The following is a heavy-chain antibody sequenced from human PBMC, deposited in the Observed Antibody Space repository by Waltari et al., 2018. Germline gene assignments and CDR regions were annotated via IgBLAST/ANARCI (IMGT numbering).Heavy chain of an antibody. J-gene: IGHJ3*02. CDR1: GGTFSSYA. D-gene: IGHD2-15*01. V-gene: IGHV1-69*01. CDR2: IIPIFGTT. Sequence: QVQLVQSGAEVTQPWSSVKVHCKASGGTFSSYAIRWVRQAPGQGLEWMGGIIPIFGTTNYAQKFQGRVTMTADESTSTAYMELSSLRSEDTAVDYCARGGYGHDAFDIWGQGTMVTVSS. CDR3: ARGGYGHDAFDI.